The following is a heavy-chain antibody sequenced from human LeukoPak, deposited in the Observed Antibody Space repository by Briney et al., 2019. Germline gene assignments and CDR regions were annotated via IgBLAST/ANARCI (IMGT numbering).Heavy chain of an antibody. CDR1: GFTFSSDW. Sequence: PGGSLRLSCAASGFTFSSDWMHWGRQAPRKGLGWVSRINSDGRSTSYADSVKGRFTISRDNAKNTLYLQMNSLSAEDTAVYYCARGRSGGSYRRTYYYYGMDVWGQGTTVTVSS. V-gene: IGHV3-74*01. J-gene: IGHJ6*02. CDR2: INSDGRST. D-gene: IGHD1-26*01. CDR3: ARGRSGGSYRRTYYYYGMDV.